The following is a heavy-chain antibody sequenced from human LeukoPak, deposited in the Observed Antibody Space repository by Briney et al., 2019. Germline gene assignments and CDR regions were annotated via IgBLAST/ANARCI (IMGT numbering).Heavy chain of an antibody. CDR3: AREESYYFDY. CDR1: GGSISSYY. J-gene: IGHJ4*02. V-gene: IGHV4-59*01. Sequence: SETPSLTCTVSGGSISSYYWSWIRQPPGKGLEWIGYIYYSGSTNYNPSLKSRVTISVDTSKNQFSLKLSSVTAADTAVYYCAREESYYFDYWGQGTLVTVSS. CDR2: IYYSGST.